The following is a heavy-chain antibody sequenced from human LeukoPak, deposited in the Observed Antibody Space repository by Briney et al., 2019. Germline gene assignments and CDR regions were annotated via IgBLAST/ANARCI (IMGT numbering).Heavy chain of an antibody. CDR2: IKQDGSEK. CDR1: GFTFSSYW. J-gene: IGHJ4*02. V-gene: IGHV3-7*03. CDR3: ARERPYYYDSSGYYYVARSLDY. Sequence: PGGSLRLSCAASGFTFSSYWMSWVRQAPGKELEWVANIKQDGSEKYYVDSVKGRFTISRDNAKNSLYLQMNSLRAEDTAVYYCARERPYYYDSSGYYYVARSLDYWGQGTLVTVSS. D-gene: IGHD3-22*01.